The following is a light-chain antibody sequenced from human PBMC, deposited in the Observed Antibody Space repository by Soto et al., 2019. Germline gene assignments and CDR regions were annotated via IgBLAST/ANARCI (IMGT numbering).Light chain of an antibody. CDR3: QQLNSYPRIT. V-gene: IGKV1-9*01. CDR1: QGISSY. Sequence: DIQLTQSPSCVPSSVGDRVTITCRTSQGISSYLAWYQQKPGKAPKLLIYAASTLQSGVPSRFSGSGSGTDFTLTISSLQPEDFATYYCQQLNSYPRITFGQGTRLEIK. J-gene: IGKJ5*01. CDR2: AAS.